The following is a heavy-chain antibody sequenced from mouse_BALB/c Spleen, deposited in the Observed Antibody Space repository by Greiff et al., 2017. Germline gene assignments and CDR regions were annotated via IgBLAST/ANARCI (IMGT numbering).Heavy chain of an antibody. J-gene: IGHJ4*01. CDR1: GYAFTSYC. D-gene: IGHD1-1*01. V-gene: IGHV1-80*01. Sequence: QVQLQQSGPELVRPGSSVKISCTASGYAFTSYCMHWVKQRPGQGLEWIGQIYPGDGDTNYNGKFKGKATLTADTSSSTAYMQLSSLTSEDSAVYFCARWDYGYAMDYWGQGTSVTVSS. CDR2: IYPGDGDT. CDR3: ARWDYGYAMDY.